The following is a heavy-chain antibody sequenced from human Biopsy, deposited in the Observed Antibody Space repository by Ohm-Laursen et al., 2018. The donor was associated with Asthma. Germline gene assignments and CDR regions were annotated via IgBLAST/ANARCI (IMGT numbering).Heavy chain of an antibody. Sequence: TLSLTCSMYGLSSSGYYWTWIRQPPGKGLEWIGESDHRGNTNTNPTLKSRVTISKDKSANEFSLKMRSVTAADMAIYYCARGPEWSGLDIWGQGTTVTVSS. V-gene: IGHV4-34*01. CDR1: GLSSSGYY. D-gene: IGHD3-3*01. CDR2: SDHRGNT. J-gene: IGHJ6*02. CDR3: ARGPEWSGLDI.